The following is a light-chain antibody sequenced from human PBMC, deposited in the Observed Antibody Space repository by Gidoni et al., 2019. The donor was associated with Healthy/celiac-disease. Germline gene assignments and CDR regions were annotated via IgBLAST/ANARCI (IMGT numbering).Light chain of an antibody. CDR1: SSNIGAGYH. J-gene: IGLJ3*02. Sequence: SVLTQPPSVSGAPGQRVTISCTGSSSNIGAGYHVHWYQQLPGTAPNLPSYGNSNRPSGVPDRFSGSKSGTSASLAITGLQAEDEADYYCQSYDSSLSGSVFGGGTKLTVL. CDR3: QSYDSSLSGSV. V-gene: IGLV1-40*01. CDR2: GNS.